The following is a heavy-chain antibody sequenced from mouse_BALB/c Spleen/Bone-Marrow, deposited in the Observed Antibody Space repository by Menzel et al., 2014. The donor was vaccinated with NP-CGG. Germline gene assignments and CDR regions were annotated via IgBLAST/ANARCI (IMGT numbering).Heavy chain of an antibody. Sequence: LQQPGSELVRPGASVKLSCKASGYTFTSYWMHWVKQRHGQGLEWIGNIYPGSGSTNYDEKFKSKGTLTVDTSSSTAYRHLSSLTSEDSAVDYCTRTGDEDVMDYWGQGTTLTVSS. J-gene: IGHJ2*01. D-gene: IGHD3-3*01. V-gene: IGHV1S22*01. CDR1: GYTFTSYW. CDR3: TRTGDEDVMDY. CDR2: IYPGSGST.